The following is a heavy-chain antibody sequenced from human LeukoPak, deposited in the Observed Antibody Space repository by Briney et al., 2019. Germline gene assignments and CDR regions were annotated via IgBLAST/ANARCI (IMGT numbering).Heavy chain of an antibody. V-gene: IGHV4-31*03. Sequence: PSETLSLTCTVSGASISSSGYYWSWIRQHPGKGLEWIGYISYSGSSYYNPSLRSRLSISVDTSKNQFSLKLSSVTAADTAVYYCARDPRSGYSYGSGFDYWGQGTLVTVSS. CDR3: ARDPRSGYSYGSGFDY. J-gene: IGHJ4*02. CDR2: ISYSGSS. CDR1: GASISSSGYY. D-gene: IGHD5-18*01.